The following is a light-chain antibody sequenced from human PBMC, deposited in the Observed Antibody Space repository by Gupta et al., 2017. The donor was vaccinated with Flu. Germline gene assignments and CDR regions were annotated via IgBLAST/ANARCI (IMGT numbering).Light chain of an antibody. CDR1: SPNFATAY. V-gene: IGLV1-51*02. J-gene: IGLJ3*02. Sequence: QSVLTQPPSLSAAPGQKVTISCSGTSPNFATAYVAWYQQLPGTVPKVLIFENDKRPSGVPDRFSGSRSGTSATLDITGLQTGDEADYYCGTCDSSLPGAVFGGGTKLTVL. CDR3: GTCDSSLPGAV. CDR2: END.